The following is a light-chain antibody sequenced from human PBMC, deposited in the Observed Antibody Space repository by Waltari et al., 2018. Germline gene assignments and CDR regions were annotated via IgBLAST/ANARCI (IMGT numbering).Light chain of an antibody. CDR3: QQYNSYSQT. J-gene: IGKJ1*01. CDR1: QNINTW. V-gene: IGKV1-5*03. Sequence: DIQMTQFPSTLSASVGDSVTFTCRASQNINTWLAWYQQKPGQVPKLLIYRASNLQTGVPSRFSGSGSGTEFTLAISSLRRDDFATYYCQQYNSYSQTFGQGTKVEV. CDR2: RAS.